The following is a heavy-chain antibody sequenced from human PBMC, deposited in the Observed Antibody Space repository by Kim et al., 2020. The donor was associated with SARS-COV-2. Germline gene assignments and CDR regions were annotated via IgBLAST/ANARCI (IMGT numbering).Heavy chain of an antibody. CDR1: GFKFSDYG. Sequence: GGSLRLSCVASGFKFSDYGMYWVRQAPGKGLEWVSGMSADGSGTNYADTVKGRFIISSDNSNNTLYLLMNSLRDEDTAAYYCGTAWGVQCQRASDYWGQG. CDR2: MSADGSGT. J-gene: IGHJ4*02. D-gene: IGHD3-16*01. V-gene: IGHV3-23*01. CDR3: GTAWGVQCQRASDY.